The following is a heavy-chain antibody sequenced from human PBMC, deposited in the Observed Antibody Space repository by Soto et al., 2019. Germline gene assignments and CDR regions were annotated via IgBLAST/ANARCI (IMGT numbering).Heavy chain of an antibody. CDR2: ISYDGSNK. D-gene: IGHD2-21*02. CDR3: AKDSMGCGGDCSSIDY. Sequence: QVQLVESGGGVVQPGRSLRLSCAASGFTFSSYGMHWVRQAPGKGLEWVAVISYDGSNKYYADSVKGRFTISRDNSKNTLYLQMNSLRAEDTAVYYCAKDSMGCGGDCSSIDYWGQGSLVTVSS. V-gene: IGHV3-30*18. CDR1: GFTFSSYG. J-gene: IGHJ4*02.